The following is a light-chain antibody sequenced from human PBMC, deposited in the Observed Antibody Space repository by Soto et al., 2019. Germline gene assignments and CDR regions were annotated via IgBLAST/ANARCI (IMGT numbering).Light chain of an antibody. J-gene: IGKJ1*01. Sequence: DIQMTQSPSTLSASGGDGVTSTCRASQRISTWLARYQQKPGKAPKLLISDASSLETGVPSRFSGSGSGTEFTLTINSLQPDDFATYYCQQYKSYWTFGQGTKVDIK. V-gene: IGKV1-5*01. CDR3: QQYKSYWT. CDR2: DAS. CDR1: QRISTW.